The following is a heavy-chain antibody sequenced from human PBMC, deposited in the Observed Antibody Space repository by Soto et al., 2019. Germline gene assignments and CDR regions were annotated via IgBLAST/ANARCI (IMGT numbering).Heavy chain of an antibody. V-gene: IGHV3-23*01. D-gene: IGHD1-7*01. CDR2: ISGSGGST. J-gene: IGHJ5*02. CDR3: SKDLTGTTPPNWFDP. CDR1: GFTFSSYA. Sequence: GGSLRLSCAASGFTFSSYAMSWVRQAPGKGLEWVSAISGSGGSTYYADSVKGRFTISRDNSKNTLYLQMNSLRAEDTAVYYCSKDLTGTTPPNWFDPWGQGTLVTVSS.